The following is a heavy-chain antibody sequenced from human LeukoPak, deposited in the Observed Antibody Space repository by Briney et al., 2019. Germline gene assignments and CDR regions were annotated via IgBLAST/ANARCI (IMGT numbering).Heavy chain of an antibody. J-gene: IGHJ4*02. CDR1: GFTFSNYW. D-gene: IGHD6-13*01. CDR3: ARVLAQQQGY. V-gene: IGHV3-74*01. Sequence: GGSLRLSCAASGFTFSNYWMHWVRQAPGKGMVWVSHINSDGSNTTYADSVTGRFTISRDKAKNTLYLQINSLRAEDTAVYYCARVLAQQQGYWGQGTLVTVSS. CDR2: INSDGSNT.